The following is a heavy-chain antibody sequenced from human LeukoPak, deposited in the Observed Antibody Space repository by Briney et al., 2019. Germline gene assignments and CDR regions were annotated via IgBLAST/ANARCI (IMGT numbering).Heavy chain of an antibody. D-gene: IGHD3-3*01. Sequence: SVKVSCKASGYTFTSYGISWVRQAPGQGLEWMGWISAYNGNTNYAQKLQGRVTMTTDTSTSTAYMELRSLRSDDTAVYYCARALTIFGVVTIDDYYYMDVWGKGTAVTVSS. CDR1: GYTFTSYG. CDR2: ISAYNGNT. J-gene: IGHJ6*03. V-gene: IGHV1-18*01. CDR3: ARALTIFGVVTIDDYYYMDV.